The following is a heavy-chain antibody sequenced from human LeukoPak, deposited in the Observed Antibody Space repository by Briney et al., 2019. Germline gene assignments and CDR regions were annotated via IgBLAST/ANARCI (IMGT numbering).Heavy chain of an antibody. CDR3: ISDWLLFDS. Sequence: GASVNVSCKASGSTFSSYDINWVRQATGQGLEWMGWMNPNSGNTGYAQKFQGRVTMTRDTSISTAYMELTSLRSEDTAVYYCISDWLLFDSWGQGTLVTVSS. V-gene: IGHV1-8*01. CDR1: GSTFSSYD. J-gene: IGHJ4*02. D-gene: IGHD6-19*01. CDR2: MNPNSGNT.